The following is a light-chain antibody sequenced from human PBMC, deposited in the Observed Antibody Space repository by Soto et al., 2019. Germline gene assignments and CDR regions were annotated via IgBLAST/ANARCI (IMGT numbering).Light chain of an antibody. Sequence: DIQMTQYPSTLSASVGDPVTITCRASQTISGWLAWYQQRPGKAPNLLIFDASTLESGVPSRFSGSGSGTTFTLTISSLQSDDFATYYCLQYNGYYRTFGQGTKVDI. V-gene: IGKV1-5*01. J-gene: IGKJ1*01. CDR1: QTISGW. CDR3: LQYNGYYRT. CDR2: DAS.